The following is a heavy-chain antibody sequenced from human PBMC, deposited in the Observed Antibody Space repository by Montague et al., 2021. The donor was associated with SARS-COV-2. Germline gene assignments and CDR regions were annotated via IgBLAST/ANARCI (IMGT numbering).Heavy chain of an antibody. D-gene: IGHD2-2*01. CDR3: TREGYQVLWSDYYYYGMDV. CDR2: INHNGST. V-gene: IGHV4-34*01. Sequence: SETLSLTCAVYGGSFSGYYWSWIRQPPGKGLEWIGEINHNGSTNYNPSLKSRVTISVDTSKNRFSLKLSSVTAADTAVYYCTREGYQVLWSDYYYYGMDVWGQGTTVTVSS. J-gene: IGHJ6*02. CDR1: GGSFSGYY.